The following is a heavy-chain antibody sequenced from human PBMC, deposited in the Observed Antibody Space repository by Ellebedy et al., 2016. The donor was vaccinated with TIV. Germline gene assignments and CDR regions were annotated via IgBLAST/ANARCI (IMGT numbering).Heavy chain of an antibody. CDR3: ARLGRAGYYNAPGDY. Sequence: GESLKISXQGSGSKFTTYWIGWVRQMPGKGLEWMGIIYPDDSDTRYNPSFQGQITISADKSISTAYLQWSSLKASDTAIYYCARLGRAGYYNAPGDYWGQGTQVTVAS. D-gene: IGHD3-9*01. J-gene: IGHJ4*02. V-gene: IGHV5-51*01. CDR1: GSKFTTYW. CDR2: IYPDDSDT.